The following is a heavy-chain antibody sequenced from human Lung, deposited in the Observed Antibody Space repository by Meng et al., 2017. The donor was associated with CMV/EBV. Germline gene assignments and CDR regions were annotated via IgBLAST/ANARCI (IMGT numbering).Heavy chain of an antibody. CDR2: SSTRYGQT. J-gene: IGHJ4*02. CDR3: ARESERFGELYDY. V-gene: IGHV1-18*01. CDR1: GYSFSTFG. Sequence: QPQLVQSGAEVEKPGASVIVACQASGYSFSTFGIGWVRQVPGQRLEWVGWSSTRYGQTRYAQNLQGRVILSTDTSTNTAYMTLRDLTFDDTAVYFCARESERFGELYDYWGQGTLVTVSS. D-gene: IGHD3-10*01.